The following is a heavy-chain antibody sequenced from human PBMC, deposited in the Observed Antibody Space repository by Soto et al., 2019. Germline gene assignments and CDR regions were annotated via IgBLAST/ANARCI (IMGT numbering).Heavy chain of an antibody. CDR1: GGSFSGYY. J-gene: IGHJ4*02. Sequence: SETLSLTCAVYGGSFSGYYWSWIRQPPGQGLEWIGEINHSGSTNYNPSLKSRVTISVDTSKNQFSLKLSSVTAADTAVYYCARRPARYSGYIFDYWGQGTLVTVSS. CDR2: INHSGST. D-gene: IGHD5-12*01. CDR3: ARRPARYSGYIFDY. V-gene: IGHV4-34*01.